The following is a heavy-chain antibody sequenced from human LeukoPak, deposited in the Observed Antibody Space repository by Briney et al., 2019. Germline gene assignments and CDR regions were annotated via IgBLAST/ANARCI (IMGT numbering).Heavy chain of an antibody. Sequence: SQTLSLTCAISGDSVSSNSAAWNWIRQSPSRGLEWLGRTYYRSKWYNDYAVSVKSRITINPDTSKNQFSLQLNSVTAADTAVYYCARAYPTYSGYDLDWFDPWGQGTLVTVSS. CDR1: GDSVSSNSAA. V-gene: IGHV6-1*01. CDR2: TYYRSKWYN. J-gene: IGHJ5*02. CDR3: ARAYPTYSGYDLDWFDP. D-gene: IGHD5-12*01.